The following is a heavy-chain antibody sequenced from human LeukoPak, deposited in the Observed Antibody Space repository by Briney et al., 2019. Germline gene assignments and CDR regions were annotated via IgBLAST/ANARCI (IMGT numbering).Heavy chain of an antibody. CDR3: AKDYTGYSENWFDP. CDR2: ISYDGSNK. J-gene: IGHJ5*02. CDR1: GFTFSSYG. V-gene: IGHV3-30*18. D-gene: IGHD3-16*01. Sequence: GGSLRLSCAASGFTFSSYGMHWVRQAPGKGLEWVAVISYDGSNKYYADSVKGRFTISRDNSKNTLYLQMNSLRAEDTAVYYCAKDYTGYSENWFDPWGQGTLVTVSS.